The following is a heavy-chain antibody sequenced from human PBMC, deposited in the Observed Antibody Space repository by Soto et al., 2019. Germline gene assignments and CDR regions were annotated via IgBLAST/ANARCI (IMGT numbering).Heavy chain of an antibody. CDR3: ARGSVVGFDP. J-gene: IGHJ5*02. V-gene: IGHV1-3*01. D-gene: IGHD2-15*01. Sequence: QVQLVQSGAEVKKPGASVKVSCKASGYTFTSYAMHWVRQAPGQRLEWMGWINAGNGNTKYSQKFQGRVTITRDTSASTAYKELSSLRSDNTAVYYCARGSVVGFDPWGQGTLVTVSS. CDR1: GYTFTSYA. CDR2: INAGNGNT.